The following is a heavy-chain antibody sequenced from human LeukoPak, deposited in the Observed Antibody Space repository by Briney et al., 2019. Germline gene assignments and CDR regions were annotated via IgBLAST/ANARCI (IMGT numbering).Heavy chain of an antibody. V-gene: IGHV1-2*02. Sequence: ASVKVSCKASGYTFTGYYMHWVRQAPGQGLEWMGWINPNSGGTNYAQKFQGGVTMTRDTSISTAYMELSRLRSDDTAVYYCARPLYCSGGSCYLPPFDYWGQGTLVTVSS. CDR3: ARPLYCSGGSCYLPPFDY. CDR1: GYTFTGYY. J-gene: IGHJ4*02. CDR2: INPNSGGT. D-gene: IGHD2-15*01.